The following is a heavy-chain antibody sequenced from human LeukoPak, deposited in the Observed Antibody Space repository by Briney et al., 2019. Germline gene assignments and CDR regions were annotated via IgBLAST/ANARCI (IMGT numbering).Heavy chain of an antibody. Sequence: ASVKVSCKASGYTFTSYYMHWVRQAPGQGLEWMGIINPSGGSTSYAQKFQGRVTMTRDTSTSTVYMELSSLRSEDTAVYYCARAGILTGYYIEWFDPWGQGTLVTVS. CDR3: ARAGILTGYYIEWFDP. CDR1: GYTFTSYY. J-gene: IGHJ5*02. V-gene: IGHV1-46*01. D-gene: IGHD3-9*01. CDR2: INPSGGST.